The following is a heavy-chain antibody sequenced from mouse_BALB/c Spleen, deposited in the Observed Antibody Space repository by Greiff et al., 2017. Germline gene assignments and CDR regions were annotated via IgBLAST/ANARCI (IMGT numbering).Heavy chain of an antibody. J-gene: IGHJ4*01. CDR3: ARDDGYSYYYAMDY. CDR1: GFNIKDTY. CDR2: IDPANGNT. V-gene: IGHV14-3*02. Sequence: EVQLVESGAELVKPGASVKLSCTASGFNIKDTYMHWVKQRPEQGLEWIGRIDPANGNTKYDPKFQGKATITADTSSNTAYLQLSSLTSEDTAVYYCARDDGYSYYYAMDYWGQGTSVTVSS. D-gene: IGHD2-3*01.